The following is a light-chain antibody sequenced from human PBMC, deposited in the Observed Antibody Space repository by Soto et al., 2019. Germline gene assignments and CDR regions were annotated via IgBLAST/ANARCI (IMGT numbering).Light chain of an antibody. V-gene: IGKV3-20*01. J-gene: IGKJ1*01. CDR1: QSISSNS. CDR3: HHYGSSPPWT. Sequence: EMVLTQSPGTLSLSPGERATLSCRASQSISSNSLAWYQQKPGQAPRLFIYGASSRATGIPDRFIGSGSGTHFTLTISSLEPEDFAVYYCHHYGSSPPWTFGQGTKVDIK. CDR2: GAS.